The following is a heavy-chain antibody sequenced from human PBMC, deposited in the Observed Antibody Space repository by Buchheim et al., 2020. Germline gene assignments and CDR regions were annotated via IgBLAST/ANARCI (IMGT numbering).Heavy chain of an antibody. CDR2: INHSGST. CDR3: ARVGRAAREYYYYYSVWTS. J-gene: IGHJ6*02. Sequence: QVQLQQWGAGLLKPSETLSLTCAVYGGPFSGYYWSWIRQPPGKGLEWIGEINHSGSTNYNPSLKSRVTISVDTSKNQFSLKLSSVTAADTAVYYCARVGRAAREYYYYYSVWTSGAKGP. D-gene: IGHD6-6*01. CDR1: GGPFSGYY. V-gene: IGHV4-34*01.